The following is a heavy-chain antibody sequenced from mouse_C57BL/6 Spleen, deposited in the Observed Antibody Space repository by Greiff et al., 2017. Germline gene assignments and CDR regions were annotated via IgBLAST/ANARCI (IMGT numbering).Heavy chain of an antibody. CDR2: ISSGGSYT. CDR3: ARRGYYYGSSYFDY. V-gene: IGHV5-6*01. J-gene: IGHJ2*01. Sequence: DVQLVESGGDLVKPGGSLKLSCAASGFTFSSYGMSWVRQTPDKRLEWVATISSGGSYTYYPDSVKGRFTISRDNAKNTLYLQMSSLKSEDTAMYYCARRGYYYGSSYFDYWGQGTTLTVSS. D-gene: IGHD1-1*01. CDR1: GFTFSSYG.